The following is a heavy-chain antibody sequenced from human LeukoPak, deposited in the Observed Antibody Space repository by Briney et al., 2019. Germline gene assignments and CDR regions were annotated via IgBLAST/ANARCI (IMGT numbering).Heavy chain of an antibody. CDR2: INHSGST. D-gene: IGHD6-19*01. V-gene: IGHV4-34*01. Sequence: SETLSLTCAVYGGSFSGYYWSWIRQPPGKGLEWIGEINHSGSTNYNPSLKSRVTISVDTSKNQFSLQLNSVTPEDTAVYYCARATGQEEWLSWGIFDYWGQGTLVTVSS. J-gene: IGHJ4*02. CDR3: ARATGQEEWLSWGIFDY. CDR1: GGSFSGYY.